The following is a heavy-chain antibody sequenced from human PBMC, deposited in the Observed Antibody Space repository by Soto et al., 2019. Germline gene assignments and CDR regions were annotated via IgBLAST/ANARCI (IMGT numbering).Heavy chain of an antibody. J-gene: IGHJ6*03. V-gene: IGHV4-34*01. CDR3: ARPIISTSYYYYMDV. CDR1: GGSFSGYY. CDR2: INHSGST. D-gene: IGHD2-2*01. Sequence: QVQLQQWGAGLLKPSETLSLTCAVYGGSFSGYYWSWIRQPPGKGLEWIGEINHSGSTNYNPSLKSRVTISVDTSKNQFSLKLSSVTAADTAVYYCARPIISTSYYYYMDVWGKGTTVTVSS.